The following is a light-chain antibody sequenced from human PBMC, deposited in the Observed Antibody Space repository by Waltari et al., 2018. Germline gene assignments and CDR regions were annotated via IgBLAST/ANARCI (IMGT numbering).Light chain of an antibody. V-gene: IGKV1-39*01. J-gene: IGKJ1*01. CDR3: QQSYSTPWT. CDR2: AAS. CDR1: QSISSY. Sequence: DIQMTQSPSSLSASVGERVTITCRASQSISSYLNLYQQKPGKAPKLLIYAASSLQSGVPSRFSGSGSGTDFTLTISSLQPEDFATYYCQQSYSTPWTFGQGTKVEIK.